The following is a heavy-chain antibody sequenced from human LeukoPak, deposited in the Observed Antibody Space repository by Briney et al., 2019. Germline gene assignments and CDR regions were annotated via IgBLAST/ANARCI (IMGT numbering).Heavy chain of an antibody. CDR1: GFSFSSYA. J-gene: IGHJ4*02. CDR3: AKDRAVGSAVYDFDY. V-gene: IGHV3-30*18. Sequence: GGSLRLSCAASGFSFSSYAMHWVRQAPGKGLEWVAVIASDGRDKKYVDSVKGRFTISRDNSRNTLFLQMNSLRPEDTAVYYCAKDRAVGSAVYDFDYWGQGNLVTVSS. CDR2: IASDGRDK. D-gene: IGHD3-3*01.